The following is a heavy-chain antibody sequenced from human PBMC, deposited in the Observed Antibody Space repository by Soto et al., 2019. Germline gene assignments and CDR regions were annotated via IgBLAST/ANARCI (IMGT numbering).Heavy chain of an antibody. J-gene: IGHJ4*02. CDR2: ASYSGSP. CDR1: GGSISSHY. CDR3: ARQWGGDY. D-gene: IGHD3-16*01. V-gene: IGHV4-59*08. Sequence: QVQLQESGPGLVKPSETLSLTCTVSGGSISSHYWSWIRQPPGEGLEWIGRASYSGSPSYNPSLKGRITISIDTSKNQFSLKLTSVNAADTAVYYCARQWGGDYWGQGTLVTVSS.